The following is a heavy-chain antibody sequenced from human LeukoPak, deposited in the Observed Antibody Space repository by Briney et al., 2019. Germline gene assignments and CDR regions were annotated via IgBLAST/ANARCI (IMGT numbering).Heavy chain of an antibody. CDR1: GDPLSRYY. J-gene: IGHJ4*02. V-gene: IGHV4-59*01. D-gene: IGHD6-6*01. Sequence: SSETLSLTCTVSGDPLSRYYWSWIPRPPGGGLECLGYIYYSGSSNYNPAPKSRVTTSVDKSNNQSTLKLSSVTAADTAVYYCAGVMDSSSSSGDYWGQGTLVTVSS. CDR2: IYYSGSS. CDR3: AGVMDSSSSSGDY.